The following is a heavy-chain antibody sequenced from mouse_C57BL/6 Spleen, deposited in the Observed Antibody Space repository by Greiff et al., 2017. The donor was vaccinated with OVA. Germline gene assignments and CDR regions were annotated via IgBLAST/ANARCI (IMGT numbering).Heavy chain of an antibody. D-gene: IGHD2-2*01. CDR2: IDPSDSYT. V-gene: IGHV1-59*01. CDR3: AGPLWLRRNPFAY. CDR1: GYTFTSYW. Sequence: QVQLQQPGAELVRPGTSVKLSCKASGYTFTSYWMHWVKQRPGQGLEWIGVIDPSDSYTNYNQKFKGKATLTVDTSSSTAYMQLSSLTSDDSAVYYCAGPLWLRRNPFAYWGQGTLVTVSA. J-gene: IGHJ3*01.